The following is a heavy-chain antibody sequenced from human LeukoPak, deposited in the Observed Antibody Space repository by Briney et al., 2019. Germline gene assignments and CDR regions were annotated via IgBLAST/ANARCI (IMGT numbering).Heavy chain of an antibody. V-gene: IGHV4-4*09. D-gene: IGHD3-10*01. J-gene: IGHJ5*02. CDR3: ARQKASASHPNWFDP. CDR1: GGSISSYY. CDR2: IYTSGST. Sequence: SETLSLPCTVSGGSISSYYWSWIRQPPGKGLEWIGYIYTSGSTNYNPSLKSRVTISVDTSKNQFSLKLSSVTAADTAVYYCARQKASASHPNWFDPWGQGTLVTVSS.